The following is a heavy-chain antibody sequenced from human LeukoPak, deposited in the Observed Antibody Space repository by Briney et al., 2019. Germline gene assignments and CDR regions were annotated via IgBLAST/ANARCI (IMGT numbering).Heavy chain of an antibody. CDR2: IYTTGRT. D-gene: IGHD2-15*01. J-gene: IGHJ4*02. Sequence: SETLSLTCTVSGASISSGYYYWSWIRQPAGKGLEWIGRIYTTGRTNYNPSLKSRVTISVDTSKNQFSLKLSSVTAADTAVYYCASEGYCSGGSCYYFDYWGQGTLVTVSS. CDR1: GASISSGYYY. V-gene: IGHV4-61*02. CDR3: ASEGYCSGGSCYYFDY.